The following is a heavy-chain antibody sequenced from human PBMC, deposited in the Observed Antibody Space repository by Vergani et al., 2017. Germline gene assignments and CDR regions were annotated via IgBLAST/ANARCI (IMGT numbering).Heavy chain of an antibody. CDR2: ISSSSSTI. V-gene: IGHV3-48*01. CDR3: ARRYDSSSYWYYYYYGMDV. Sequence: EVQLVESGGGLVQPGGSLRLSCAASGFTFSSYSMNWVRQAPGKGLEWVSYISSSSSTIYYADSVKGRFTITRDNAKNSLYLQMNSLRAEDTAVYYCARRYDSSSYWYYYYYGMDVWGQGTTVTVSS. J-gene: IGHJ6*02. CDR1: GFTFSSYS. D-gene: IGHD3-22*01.